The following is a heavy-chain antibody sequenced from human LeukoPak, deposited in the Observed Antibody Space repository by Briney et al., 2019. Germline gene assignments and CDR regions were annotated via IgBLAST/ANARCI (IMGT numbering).Heavy chain of an antibody. V-gene: IGHV4-59*07. CDR3: ARVGRGNHTWGSYYCDH. J-gene: IGHJ4*02. Sequence: PSDTLSLTCTVSGDSFSSYHWSWLRQPPGKGLEWIGYISSRGSTSYNPSLKSRVSISVDTSKNQFSLRLNSVTAADTAVYYCARVGRGNHTWGSYYCDHWGQGTLVSVSS. D-gene: IGHD3-16*01. CDR1: GDSFSSYH. CDR2: ISSRGST.